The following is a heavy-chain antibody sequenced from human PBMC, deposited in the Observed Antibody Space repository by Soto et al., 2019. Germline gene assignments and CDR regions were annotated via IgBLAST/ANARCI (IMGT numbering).Heavy chain of an antibody. CDR3: SREMTGWYGWLDP. D-gene: IGHD6-19*01. CDR2: IYYDGSNK. V-gene: IGHV3-33*01. J-gene: IGHJ5*02. CDR1: GFTFSNYG. Sequence: QVQLVESGGGVVQPGRSLRLSCTASGFTFSNYGMHWVRQAPGKGLEWVAVIYYDGSNKYYADSVKGRFTISRDNSKNTLYLQMNSLRAEDTAIYYCSREMTGWYGWLDPWGQGTLFTVSS.